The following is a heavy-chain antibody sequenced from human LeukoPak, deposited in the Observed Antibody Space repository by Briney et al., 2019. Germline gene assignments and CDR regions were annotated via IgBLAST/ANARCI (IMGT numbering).Heavy chain of an antibody. D-gene: IGHD3-16*01. V-gene: IGHV3-11*03. J-gene: IGHJ4*02. CDR1: GFIFGDYY. Sequence: GGSLRLSCKASGFIFGDYYMNWIRQAPGKGLECLSYISSGTINHSNYADSVKGRFTISRDNSKNTLYLQMNSLRAEDMAVYYCARSKGEGNDYWGQGTLVTVSS. CDR2: ISSGTINHS. CDR3: ARSKGEGNDY.